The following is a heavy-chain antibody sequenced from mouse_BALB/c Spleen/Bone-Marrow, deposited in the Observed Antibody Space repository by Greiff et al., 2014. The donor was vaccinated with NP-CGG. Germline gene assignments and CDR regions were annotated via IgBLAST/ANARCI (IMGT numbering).Heavy chain of an antibody. J-gene: IGHJ3*01. CDR1: GYTFNSYY. CDR2: INPSNGGI. Sequence: VHLVESGAELVKPGASVKLSCKASGYTFNSYYMYWVKQRPGQGLEWIGEINPSNGGINFNEKFKSKATLTVDKSSSTAYMQLSSLTPEDSAVYYCTREGAYWGQGTLVTVSA. CDR3: TREGAY. V-gene: IGHV1S81*02.